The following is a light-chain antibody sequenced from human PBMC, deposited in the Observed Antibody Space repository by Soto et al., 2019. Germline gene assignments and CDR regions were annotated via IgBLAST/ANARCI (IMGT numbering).Light chain of an antibody. V-gene: IGLV1-44*01. CDR3: VTWDESLNIRV. CDR2: GHN. J-gene: IGLJ1*01. Sequence: QSVLTQPPSVSGTPGQRVTISCSGSSSNIGHYTVNWYQHLPGTVPTVLIYGHNEWPSGVPDRFSGSKSGASASLAISGLQSEDEADYYCVTWDESLNIRVFGTGTKVTVL. CDR1: SSNIGHYT.